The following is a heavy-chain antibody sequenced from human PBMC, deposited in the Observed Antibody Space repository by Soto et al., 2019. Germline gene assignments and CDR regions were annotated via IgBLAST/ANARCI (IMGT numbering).Heavy chain of an antibody. CDR1: GFTFSSYA. D-gene: IGHD7-27*01. CDR3: ERDRANWGSREWETFDY. V-gene: IGHV3-30-3*01. J-gene: IGHJ4*02. CDR2: ISYDGCNE. Sequence: QVQLVESGGGVVQPGRSLRLSCAASGFTFSSYALHWVRQAPGKGLEWVAVISYDGCNEYYADSVKGRFTISRDNSKSTQYLQMNSLRAEDTAVYYCERDRANWGSREWETFDYWGQGTLVTVSS.